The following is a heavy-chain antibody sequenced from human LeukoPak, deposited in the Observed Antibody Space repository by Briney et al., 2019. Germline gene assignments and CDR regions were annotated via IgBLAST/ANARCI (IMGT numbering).Heavy chain of an antibody. Sequence: GGSLRLSCAASGFTFSSYGMHWVRQAPGKGLEWVANIKQDGSEKYYVDSVKGRFTISRDNARNSLYLQMNSLRAEDTAIYYCARGRQPGDYWGQGTLVTVSS. CDR3: ARGRQPGDY. V-gene: IGHV3-7*01. CDR2: IKQDGSEK. D-gene: IGHD6-13*01. J-gene: IGHJ4*02. CDR1: GFTFSSYG.